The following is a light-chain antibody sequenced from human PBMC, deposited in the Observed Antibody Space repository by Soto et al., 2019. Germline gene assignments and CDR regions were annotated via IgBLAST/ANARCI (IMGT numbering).Light chain of an antibody. CDR3: QQYSRSWT. CDR2: KAS. CDR1: QSLSTW. V-gene: IGKV1-5*03. Sequence: DIQMTQSPSTLSASVGDRVTITCRASQSLSTWLAWHQQKPGKAPKLLIYKASTLESGVPSRFRGSGAGTEFTLTITSLQPDDFATYYCQQYSRSWTFGQGTKVEIK. J-gene: IGKJ1*01.